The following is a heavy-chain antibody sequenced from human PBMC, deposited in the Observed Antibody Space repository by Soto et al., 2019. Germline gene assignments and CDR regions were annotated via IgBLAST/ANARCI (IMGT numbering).Heavy chain of an antibody. CDR2: IYYSGST. CDR1: GGSISSGGYY. D-gene: IGHD3-10*01. Sequence: QVQLQESGPGLVKPSQTLSLTCTVSGGSISSGGYYWSWIRQHPGKGLEWIGYIYYSGSTSYNPSLKXRXTXAXXTSKNQFTLKLSSVTAADTAVYYCARVFGFGGMDVWGQGTTVTVSS. J-gene: IGHJ6*02. CDR3: ARVFGFGGMDV. V-gene: IGHV4-31*03.